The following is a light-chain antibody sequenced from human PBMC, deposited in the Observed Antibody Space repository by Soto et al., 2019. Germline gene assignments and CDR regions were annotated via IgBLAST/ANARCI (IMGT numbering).Light chain of an antibody. CDR3: QQRRNWPLT. J-gene: IGKJ4*01. Sequence: EIVLTQSPATLSLSPGERATLSCRASQSVDSYLTWYQQKPGQAPRLLIYDVSKRATGIPVRFSGSGSGTAFTLTISSLEPEDVAVYYWQQRRNWPLTFGGGTKVEIK. CDR2: DVS. CDR1: QSVDSY. V-gene: IGKV3-11*01.